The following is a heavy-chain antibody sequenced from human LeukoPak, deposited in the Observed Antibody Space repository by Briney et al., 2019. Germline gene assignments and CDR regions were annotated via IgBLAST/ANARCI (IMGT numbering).Heavy chain of an antibody. CDR2: IDWGDDK. V-gene: IGHV2-70*04. CDR3: ARDTYAFDM. Sequence: LRLSCAASGFTFSTYSMSWVRQPPGKALEWLARIDWGDDKFYSTSLKTRLTIAKDTSKNQVILTMTNMDPVDTATFYCARDTYAFDMWGPGTMVTVSS. CDR1: GFTFSTYSM. J-gene: IGHJ3*02.